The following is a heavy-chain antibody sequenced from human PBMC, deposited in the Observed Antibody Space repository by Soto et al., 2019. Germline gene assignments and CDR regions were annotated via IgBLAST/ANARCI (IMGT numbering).Heavy chain of an antibody. CDR3: ARDVLWFGESTPQGYYYMDV. CDR2: ISSSGSTI. CDR1: GFTFSDYY. V-gene: IGHV3-11*01. J-gene: IGHJ6*03. Sequence: PGGSLRLSCAASGFTFSDYYMSWIRQAPGKGLEWVSYISSSGSTIYYADSVKGRFTISRDNAKNSLYLQMNSLRAEDTAVYYCARDVLWFGESTPQGYYYMDVWGKGTTVTVSS. D-gene: IGHD3-10*01.